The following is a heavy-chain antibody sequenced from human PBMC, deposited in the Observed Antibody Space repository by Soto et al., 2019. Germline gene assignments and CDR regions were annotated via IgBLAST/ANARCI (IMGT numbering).Heavy chain of an antibody. CDR1: GGSISSYY. Sequence: SETLSLTCAVSGGSISSYYWSWIRQPPGKGLEWIGYIYYSGSTNYNPSLKSRVTISVDTSKNQFSLKLSSVTAADTALYYCAKGGIIVATIVDYWGQGTLVTVSS. J-gene: IGHJ4*02. CDR2: IYYSGST. V-gene: IGHV4-59*01. D-gene: IGHD5-12*01. CDR3: AKGGIIVATIVDY.